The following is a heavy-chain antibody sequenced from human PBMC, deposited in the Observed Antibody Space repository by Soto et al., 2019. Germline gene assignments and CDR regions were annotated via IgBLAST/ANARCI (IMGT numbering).Heavy chain of an antibody. D-gene: IGHD3-16*01. V-gene: IGHV4-39*01. CDR2: MYFSGFYSGST. CDR1: GGSMSSSSYY. J-gene: IGHJ4*02. CDR3: AIGLEIRPSGLCLDY. Sequence: PSETLSLTCTVSGGSMSSSSYYWGWIRQPPGKGLEWIANMYFSGFYSGSTSYNPSLKSRVTISVDTSKNQFSLQVSSVTAADTAVYYCAIGLEIRPSGLCLDYCGQTPLLTVS.